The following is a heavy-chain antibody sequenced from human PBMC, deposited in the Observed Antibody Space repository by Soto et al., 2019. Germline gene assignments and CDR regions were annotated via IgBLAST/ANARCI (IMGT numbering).Heavy chain of an antibody. CDR3: ARAPPLKYTYGLRGAFDI. V-gene: IGHV4-30-4*01. J-gene: IGHJ3*02. CDR1: DGSISRGDYY. D-gene: IGHD5-18*01. Sequence: SVTISVTCRVADGSISRGDYYWSWINQPPGKGLEWIGYIYYSGSTYYNPSIKSRVTISVDTSKNQFSLKLSSVTAADTAVYYCARAPPLKYTYGLRGAFDIWGQGTMVTVSS. CDR2: IYYSGST.